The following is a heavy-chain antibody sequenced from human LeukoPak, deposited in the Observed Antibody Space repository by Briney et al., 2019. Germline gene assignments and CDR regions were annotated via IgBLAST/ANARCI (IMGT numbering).Heavy chain of an antibody. CDR2: IYYSGST. CDR3: ARGRPSVVAADYYYYGMDV. V-gene: IGHV4-30-4*08. Sequence: PSQTLSLTCTVSGGSISSGDYYWSWIRQPPGKGLEWIGYIYYSGSTYYNPSLKSRVTISVDTSKNQFSLKLSSVTAADTAVYYCARGRPSVVAADYYYYGMDVWGQGTTVTVSS. J-gene: IGHJ6*02. D-gene: IGHD2-15*01. CDR1: GGSISSGDYY.